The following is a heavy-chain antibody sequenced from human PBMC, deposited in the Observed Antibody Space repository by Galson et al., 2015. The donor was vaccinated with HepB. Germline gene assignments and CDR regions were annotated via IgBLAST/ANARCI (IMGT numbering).Heavy chain of an antibody. CDR1: GFTFTSSA. Sequence: SVKVSCKASGFTFTSSAMQWVRQARGQRLEWIGWIVVGSGNTNYAQKFQGRVTMTTDTSTSTAYMELRSLRSDDTAVYYCARISLAFDTVGAFPDFDYWGQGTLVTVSS. V-gene: IGHV1-58*02. J-gene: IGHJ4*02. CDR3: ARISLAFDTVGAFPDFDY. CDR2: IVVGSGNT. D-gene: IGHD1-26*01.